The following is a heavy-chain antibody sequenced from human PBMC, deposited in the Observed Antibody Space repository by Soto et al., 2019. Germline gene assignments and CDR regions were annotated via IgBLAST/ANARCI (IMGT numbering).Heavy chain of an antibody. CDR2: INHSGGT. D-gene: IGHD6-6*01. CDR1: GGSFSAYY. CDR3: ARGPPGSWSSSSLWFDP. V-gene: IGHV4-34*01. J-gene: IGHJ5*02. Sequence: SETLSLTCAVYGGSFSAYYWSWIRQPPGKGLEWIGEINHSGGTSYNPSLKSRVTISVDTSKNQFSLKLSSVTAADTAVYYCARGPPGSWSSSSLWFDPWGQGTLVTVSS.